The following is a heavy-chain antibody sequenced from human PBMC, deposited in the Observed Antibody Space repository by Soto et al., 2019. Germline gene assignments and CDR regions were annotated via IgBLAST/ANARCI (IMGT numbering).Heavy chain of an antibody. CDR3: AREGGYFDWFPDTDGMDV. CDR1: GGSISSGGYY. D-gene: IGHD3-9*01. J-gene: IGHJ6*02. Sequence: PSETLSLTCTVSGGSISSGGYYWSWIRQHPGKGLEWIGYIYYSGSTYYNPSLKSRVTISVDTSKNQFSLKLSSVTAADTAVYYCAREGGYFDWFPDTDGMDVWGQGTTVNVSS. CDR2: IYYSGST. V-gene: IGHV4-31*03.